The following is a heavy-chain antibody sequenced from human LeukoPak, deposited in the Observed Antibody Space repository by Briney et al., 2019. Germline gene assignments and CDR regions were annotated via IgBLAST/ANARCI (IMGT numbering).Heavy chain of an antibody. D-gene: IGHD1-26*01. CDR3: ARQMQSHGNFDS. CDR2: LGIAGDT. J-gene: IGHJ4*02. Sequence: GGSLRLSCAASGFTVSSYAMHWVRQPIGKGLEWVSALGIAGDTFYPGSVKGRFTISREDARNSLYLQMNSLRAEDTAMYYCARQMQSHGNFDSWGQGTLVTVSS. CDR1: GFTVSSYA. V-gene: IGHV3-13*01.